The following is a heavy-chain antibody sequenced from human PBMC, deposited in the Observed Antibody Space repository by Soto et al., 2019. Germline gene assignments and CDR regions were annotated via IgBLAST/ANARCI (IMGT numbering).Heavy chain of an antibody. CDR2: TYYRSKWYN. V-gene: IGHV6-1*01. D-gene: IGHD6-13*01. J-gene: IGHJ5*02. Sequence: PSQTLSLTCAISGDSVSSNSAAWNWIRQSPSRGLEWLGRTYYRSKWYNDYAVSVKSRITINPDTSKNQFSLQLNSVTPEDTAVYYCARDPIAAADNANWFDPWGQGTLVTVSS. CDR1: GDSVSSNSAA. CDR3: ARDPIAAADNANWFDP.